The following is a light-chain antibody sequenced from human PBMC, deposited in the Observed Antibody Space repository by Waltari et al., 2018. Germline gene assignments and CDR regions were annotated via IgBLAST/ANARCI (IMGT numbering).Light chain of an antibody. Sequence: QLVVTQSPSASASLGASVNLTCTLSSGPSSYAISWHQQQSEKAPRYLMKVRSDGSHTKGDGIPDRFSGSSSGSERYLTISSLQPEDEADYYCQTWGTGFVVFGGGTKLTVL. J-gene: IGLJ2*01. V-gene: IGLV4-69*02. CDR1: SGPSSYA. CDR3: QTWGTGFVV. CDR2: VRSDGSH.